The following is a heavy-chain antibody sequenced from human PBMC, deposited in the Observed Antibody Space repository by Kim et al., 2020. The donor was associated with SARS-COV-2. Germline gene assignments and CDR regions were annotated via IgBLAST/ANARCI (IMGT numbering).Heavy chain of an antibody. CDR3: ARDKLPERLGELSPISGEKNWFDP. CDR1: GYTFTSYA. CDR2: INTNTGNP. J-gene: IGHJ5*02. Sequence: ASVKVSCKASGYTFTSYAMNWVRQAPGQGLEWMGWINTNTGNPTYAQGFTGRFVFSLDTSVSTAYLQISSLKAEDTAVYYCARDKLPERLGELSPISGEKNWFDPWGQGTLVTVSS. V-gene: IGHV7-4-1*02. D-gene: IGHD3-16*02.